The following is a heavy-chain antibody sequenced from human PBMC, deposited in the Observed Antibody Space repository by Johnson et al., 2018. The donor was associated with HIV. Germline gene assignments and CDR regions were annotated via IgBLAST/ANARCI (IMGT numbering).Heavy chain of an antibody. CDR2: IRYDANNK. J-gene: IGHJ3*02. CDR3: ARGLGEDDYYDSGGDAFDI. CDR1: GFTFSSYG. D-gene: IGHD3-22*01. Sequence: QVQLVESGGGVVRPGGSLRLSCAASGFTFSSYGMHWVRQAPGKGLEWVAFIRYDANNKYSADSVKGRFTISRDNAKNSLYLQMNSLRAEETAVYYCARGLGEDDYYDSGGDAFDIWGQGTMVTVSS. V-gene: IGHV3-30*02.